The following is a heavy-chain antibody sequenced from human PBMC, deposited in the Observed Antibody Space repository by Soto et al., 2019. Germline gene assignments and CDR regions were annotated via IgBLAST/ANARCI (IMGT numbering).Heavy chain of an antibody. CDR3: ARLWGGPFDY. V-gene: IGHV4-59*01. D-gene: IGHD3-16*01. CDR1: GGSISSYY. J-gene: IGHJ4*02. Sequence: PSETLSLTCTVSGGSISSYYWSWIRQPPGKGLEWIGYIYYSGSTNYNPSLKSRVTISVDTSKNQFSLKLSSVTAADTAVYYCARLWGGPFDYGGEGTLVTVSS. CDR2: IYYSGST.